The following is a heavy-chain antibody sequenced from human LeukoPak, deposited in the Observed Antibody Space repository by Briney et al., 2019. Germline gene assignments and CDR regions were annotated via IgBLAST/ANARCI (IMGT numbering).Heavy chain of an antibody. CDR3: AGDVGGRSGFDY. CDR1: GGTFSSYA. CDR2: IIPIFGTA. J-gene: IGHJ4*02. Sequence: SVKVSCTASGGTFSSYAISWVRQAPGQGLEWMGGIIPIFGTANYAQKFQGRVTITADESTSTAYMELSSLRSEDTAVYYCAGDVGGRSGFDYWGQGTLVTVSS. D-gene: IGHD1-26*01. V-gene: IGHV1-69*13.